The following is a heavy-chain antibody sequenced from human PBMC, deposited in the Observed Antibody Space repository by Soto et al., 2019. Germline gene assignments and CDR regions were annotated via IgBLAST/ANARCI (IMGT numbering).Heavy chain of an antibody. J-gene: IGHJ4*01. CDR1: GYSISSGSY. D-gene: IGHD2-2*01. CDR3: ARVHVMVVAGSTFDY. V-gene: IGHV4-38-2*02. CDR2: IYHGGTT. Sequence: SETLSLTCTVPGYSISSGSYWAWIRQPPGKGPGWIASIYHGGTTFYNPSLKSRITISVDTSNNQFSLKLTSVTAADTAVDYCARVHVMVVAGSTFDYWGHGTLVTVSS.